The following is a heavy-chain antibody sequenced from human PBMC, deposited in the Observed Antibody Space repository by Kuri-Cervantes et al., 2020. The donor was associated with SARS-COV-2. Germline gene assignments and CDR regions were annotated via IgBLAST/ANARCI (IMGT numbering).Heavy chain of an antibody. V-gene: IGHV4-39*01. CDR2: IYYLANA. CDR1: GGTINSNTNN. J-gene: IGHJ5*01. CDR3: AKHVPQLSHDCWSGTNWFDS. D-gene: IGHD3-3*01. Sequence: SETLSLTCSVSGGTINSNTNNWAWLRQTPGKGLEWIGNIYYLANAYYNPSLQSRVTISLASSNNHFSLRLSSATAADTYIYFCAKHVPQLSHDCWSGTNWFDSWGQGTLVTVSS.